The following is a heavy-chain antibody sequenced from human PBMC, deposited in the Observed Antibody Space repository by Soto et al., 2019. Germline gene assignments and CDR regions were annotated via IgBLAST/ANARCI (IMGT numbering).Heavy chain of an antibody. D-gene: IGHD3-10*01. V-gene: IGHV4-34*01. Sequence: PSETLSLACAVYGGSFSGYYWSWIRQPPGKGLERIGEINHSGSTNYNPSLKSRVTISVDTSKNQFSLKLSSVTAADTAVYYCARVGPQNRLLSFGEFHYWGQGTLVTVS. CDR3: ARVGPQNRLLSFGEFHY. CDR2: INHSGST. J-gene: IGHJ4*02. CDR1: GGSFSGYY.